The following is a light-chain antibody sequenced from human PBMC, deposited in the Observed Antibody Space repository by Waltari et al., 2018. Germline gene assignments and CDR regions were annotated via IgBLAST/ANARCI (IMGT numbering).Light chain of an antibody. CDR2: RNN. J-gene: IGLJ2*01. V-gene: IGLV1-44*01. CDR3: AAWDDSLNGPV. CDR1: SSNLGSNT. Sequence: SLLTQPPSASGPPGPRVTISCSGSSSNLGSNTVNWYQQLPGTAPKLLIYRNNQRPSGVPDRFSGSKSGTSASLAISGLQSEDEADYYCAAWDDSLNGPVFGGGTKLTVL.